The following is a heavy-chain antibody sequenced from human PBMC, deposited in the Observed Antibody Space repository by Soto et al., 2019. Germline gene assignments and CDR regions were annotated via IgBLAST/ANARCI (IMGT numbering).Heavy chain of an antibody. J-gene: IGHJ4*02. CDR1: GGTFSSYA. CDR3: ARDTPQLGIFDY. Sequence: SVKVSCKASGGTFSSYAISWVRQAPGQGLEWMGGIIPIFGTANYAQKFQGRVTITADESTSTAYMELSSLRSEDTAVYYCARDTPQLGIFDYWGQGTLVTVSS. CDR2: IIPIFGTA. V-gene: IGHV1-69*13. D-gene: IGHD7-27*01.